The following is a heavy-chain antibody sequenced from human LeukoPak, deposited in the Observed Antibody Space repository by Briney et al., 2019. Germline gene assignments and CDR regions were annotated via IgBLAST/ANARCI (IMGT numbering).Heavy chain of an antibody. CDR2: INHDGSST. J-gene: IGHJ4*02. CDR3: VRDWGYDSSGYWQKYFDS. Sequence: GGSLRLSCAASGFTFDDYAMHWVRQAPGKGLVWVSRINHDGSSTNYADSVKGRFTISRDNAKNTLHLQMNSLRAEDTAVYYCVRDWGYDSSGYWQKYFDSWGQGTLVTVSS. CDR1: GFTFDDYA. V-gene: IGHV3-74*01. D-gene: IGHD3-22*01.